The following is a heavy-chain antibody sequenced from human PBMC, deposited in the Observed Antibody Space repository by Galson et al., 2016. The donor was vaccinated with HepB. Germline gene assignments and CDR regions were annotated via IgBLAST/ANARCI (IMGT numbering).Heavy chain of an antibody. CDR1: GGSISSSNYF. J-gene: IGHJ6*02. Sequence: SETLSLTCTVSGGSISSSNYFWGWIRQPPGKGLEWIGNFYNSGSTSYNPSLQSRVTISVDTSMNRISLKLSSVTAADTAVYHCARLYCSSTSCCGYCGMDVWGQGTTVTVSS. CDR3: ARLYCSSTSCCGYCGMDV. V-gene: IGHV4-39*01. CDR2: FYNSGST. D-gene: IGHD2-2*01.